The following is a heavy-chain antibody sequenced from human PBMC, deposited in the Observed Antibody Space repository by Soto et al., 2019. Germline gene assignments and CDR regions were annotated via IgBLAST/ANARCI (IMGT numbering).Heavy chain of an antibody. CDR3: AKLGDAVSGYFDF. J-gene: IGHJ5*01. Sequence: GGSLRLSCAASGFTFSSYAIHWVRQAPGKGLEWVADVSFDGSHKTYAVPVRGRFTISRDNSKKTVYLQMNSLRAEDTALYYCAKLGDAVSGYFDFWGEGTQVTVSS. CDR2: VSFDGSHK. CDR1: GFTFSSYA. D-gene: IGHD3-3*01. V-gene: IGHV3-30*18.